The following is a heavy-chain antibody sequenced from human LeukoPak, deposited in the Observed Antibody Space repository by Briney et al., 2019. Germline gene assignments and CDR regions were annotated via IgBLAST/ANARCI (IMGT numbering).Heavy chain of an antibody. CDR1: GGTFSGYA. J-gene: IGHJ5*02. V-gene: IGHV1-69*06. CDR3: ARSTDYGSATLFDP. Sequence: ASVKVSCKASGGTFSGYAISWVRQAPGQGLEWMGGIIPIFGTANYAQKFQGRVTITADKPTSTAYMELSSLRSEDTAVYYCARSTDYGSATLFDPWGQGTLVTVSS. D-gene: IGHD3-10*01. CDR2: IIPIFGTA.